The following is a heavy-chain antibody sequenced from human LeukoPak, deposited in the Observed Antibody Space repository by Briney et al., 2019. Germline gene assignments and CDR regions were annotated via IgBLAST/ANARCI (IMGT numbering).Heavy chain of an antibody. Sequence: GGSLRLSCAASGFTFSSYDMHWVRQATGKGLEWVSAIGTAGDTYYPGSVKGRFTISREHAKNSLYLQMNSLRAGDTAVYYCARVQGLDFRWYFDLWGRGTLVTVSS. J-gene: IGHJ2*01. CDR3: ARVQGLDFRWYFDL. V-gene: IGHV3-13*01. CDR1: GFTFSSYD. CDR2: IGTAGDT.